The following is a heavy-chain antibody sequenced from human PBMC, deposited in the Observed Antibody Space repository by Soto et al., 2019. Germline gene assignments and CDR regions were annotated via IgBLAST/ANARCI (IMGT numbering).Heavy chain of an antibody. D-gene: IGHD1-26*01. J-gene: IGHJ5*02. Sequence: GASVKVSCKASGGTFSRYAISWVRQAPGQGLEWMGGIIPIFGTANYAHKFQGRVTITADESTSTAYMELSSLRFEDTAVYYCARAIVGPTTTGWLDPWGQGTLVTVSS. CDR1: GGTFSRYA. CDR3: ARAIVGPTTTGWLDP. V-gene: IGHV1-69*13. CDR2: IIPIFGTA.